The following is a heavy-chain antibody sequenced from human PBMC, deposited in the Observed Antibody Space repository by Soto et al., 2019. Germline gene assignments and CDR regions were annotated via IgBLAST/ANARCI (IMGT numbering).Heavy chain of an antibody. J-gene: IGHJ5*02. Sequence: ASVKVSCKASGYTFTSYGISWLRQAPGQRLEWMGWINAGNGNTKYSQKFQGRVTITRDTSASTAYMELSSLRSEDTAVYYCARGVAGPLHWFDPWGQGTLVTVSS. CDR1: GYTFTSYG. V-gene: IGHV1-3*01. D-gene: IGHD6-19*01. CDR3: ARGVAGPLHWFDP. CDR2: INAGNGNT.